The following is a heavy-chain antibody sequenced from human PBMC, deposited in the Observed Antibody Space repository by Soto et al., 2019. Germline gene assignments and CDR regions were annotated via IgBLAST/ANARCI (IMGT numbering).Heavy chain of an antibody. D-gene: IGHD2-2*01. CDR2: ISAYNGNT. J-gene: IGHJ4*02. Sequence: QVQLVQSGAEVKKPGASVKVSCKASGYTFTSYGISWVRQAPGQGLEWMGWISAYNGNTNYAQKLQGRVTMTTDTCRSTAYWELGRLRSDDTAVNYGAREDPPSLSWGQGALATVSS. V-gene: IGHV1-18*01. CDR1: GYTFTSYG. CDR3: AREDPPSLS.